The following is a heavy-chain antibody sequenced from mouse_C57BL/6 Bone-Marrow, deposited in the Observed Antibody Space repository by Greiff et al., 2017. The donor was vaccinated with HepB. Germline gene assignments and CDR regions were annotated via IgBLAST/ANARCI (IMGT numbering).Heavy chain of an antibody. Sequence: EVQLVESGGDLVKPGGSLKLSCAASGFTFSSYGMSWVRQTPDKRLEWVATISSGGSYTYYPDSVKGRFTISRDNAKNTLYLQMSSLKSEDTAMYYCARHPYDGFAYWGQGTLVTVSA. CDR1: GFTFSSYG. CDR3: ARHPYDGFAY. D-gene: IGHD2-10*02. V-gene: IGHV5-6*01. CDR2: ISSGGSYT. J-gene: IGHJ3*01.